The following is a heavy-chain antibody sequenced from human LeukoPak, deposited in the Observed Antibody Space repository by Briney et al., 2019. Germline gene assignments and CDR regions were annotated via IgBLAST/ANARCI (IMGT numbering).Heavy chain of an antibody. CDR2: INHSGST. CDR1: GGSFSGYY. V-gene: IGHV4-34*01. CDR3: ANTQSGYFDY. Sequence: SETLSLTCAVYGGSFSGYYWSWIRQPPGKGLEWIGEINHSGSTNYNPSLKSRVTISVDTSKNQFSLKLSSVTAADTAVYYCANTQSGYFDYWGQGTLVTVSS. J-gene: IGHJ4*02.